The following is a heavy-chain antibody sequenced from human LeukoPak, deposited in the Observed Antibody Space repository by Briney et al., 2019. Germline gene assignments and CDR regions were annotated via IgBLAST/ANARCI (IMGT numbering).Heavy chain of an antibody. V-gene: IGHV7-4-1*02. CDR1: GYTFTSYA. CDR2: INTNTGNP. D-gene: IGHD3-3*01. J-gene: IGHJ4*02. CDR3: ARGYYDFWSGYLGELDY. Sequence: ASVKVSCKASGYTFTSYAMNWVRQAPGQGLEWMGWINTNTGNPTYAQGFTGRFVFPLDTSVSTAYLQISSLKAEDTAVYYCARGYYDFWSGYLGELDYWGQGTLVTVSS.